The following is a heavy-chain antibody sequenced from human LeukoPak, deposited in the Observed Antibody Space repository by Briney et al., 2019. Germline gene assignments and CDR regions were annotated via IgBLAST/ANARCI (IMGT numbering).Heavy chain of an antibody. D-gene: IGHD4-11*01. V-gene: IGHV1-18*01. J-gene: IGHJ4*02. CDR2: ISAYNGNT. CDR3: ARVGMWDYSNTIDY. CDR1: GYTFISYG. Sequence: WASVKVSCKASGYTFISYGISWVRQAPGQGLEWMGWISAYNGNTNYAQKVQGRVTMTTDTSTSTAYMELGSLRSDDTALYYCARVGMWDYSNTIDYWGQGTLVTVSS.